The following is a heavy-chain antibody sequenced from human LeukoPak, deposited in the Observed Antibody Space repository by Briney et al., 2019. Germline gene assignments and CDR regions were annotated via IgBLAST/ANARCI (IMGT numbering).Heavy chain of an antibody. D-gene: IGHD2-15*01. CDR2: LSGSGGTT. V-gene: IGHV3-23*01. Sequence: PGGSLTLSCVASGFTFNRYAMTWLRQSPGKGLEWVSALSGSGGTTYHADSVKGRFTISRDNSKNTLYMQMNSLRAEDTAIYYCAKGQIGYCSGGSCYPVDYWGQGILVTVSS. CDR3: AKGQIGYCSGGSCYPVDY. CDR1: GFTFNRYA. J-gene: IGHJ4*02.